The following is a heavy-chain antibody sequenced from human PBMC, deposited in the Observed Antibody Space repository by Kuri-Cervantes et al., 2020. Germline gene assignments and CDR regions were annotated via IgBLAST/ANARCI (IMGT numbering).Heavy chain of an antibody. J-gene: IGHJ3*02. CDR3: ARSIVSTIFGVVISGHAFDI. V-gene: IGHV3-13*01. CDR2: IGTAGDT. Sequence: LSLTCAASGFTFSSYDMHWVRQATGKGLEWVSAIGTAGDTYYPGSVKGRFTISRENAKNSLYLQMNSLRAGDTAVYYCARSIVSTIFGVVISGHAFDIWGQGTMVTDSS. CDR1: GFTFSSYD. D-gene: IGHD3-3*01.